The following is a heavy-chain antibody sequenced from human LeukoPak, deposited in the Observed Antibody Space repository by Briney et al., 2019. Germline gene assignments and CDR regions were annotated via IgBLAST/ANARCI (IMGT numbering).Heavy chain of an antibody. CDR1: GFTVSSNY. CDR3: AGDSSDYGGKGVDY. CDR2: IYSGGNT. V-gene: IGHV3-53*01. Sequence: GGSLRLSCAASGFTVSSNYMSWVRQAPGKGLEWVSVIYSGGNTYYADSVKGRFTISRDNSKSTLYLQMNSLRAEDTAVYYCAGDSSDYGGKGVDYWGQGTLVTVSS. D-gene: IGHD4-23*01. J-gene: IGHJ4*02.